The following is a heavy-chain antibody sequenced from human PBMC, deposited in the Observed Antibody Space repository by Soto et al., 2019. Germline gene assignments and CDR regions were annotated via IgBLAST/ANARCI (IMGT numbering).Heavy chain of an antibody. D-gene: IGHD1-1*01. V-gene: IGHV5-10-1*01. CDR3: ARNTGLGPTTFDY. CDR1: GYTFTTYW. CDR2: IDPGNSYT. J-gene: IGHJ4*02. Sequence: GESLKISCKGSGYTFTTYWITWVRQTPGKGLEWMGRIDPGNSYTSYNPSFQGHVTLSADMSISTAYLQWSGLKASDTAMYYCARNTGLGPTTFDYWGQGTLVTVSS.